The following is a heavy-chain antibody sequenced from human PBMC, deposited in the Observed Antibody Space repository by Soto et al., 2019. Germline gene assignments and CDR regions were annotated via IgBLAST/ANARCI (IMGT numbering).Heavy chain of an antibody. V-gene: IGHV3-15*01. J-gene: IGHJ4*02. Sequence: GGSLRLSCAASGFTFSNAWMTWVRQAPGKGLEWLGRIKSKTDGGTTYYAAPVKGRFTISRDDSKNEVCLQMNSLKTEDTAVYYCTTTGTIDYWGQGALVTVSS. CDR3: TTTGTIDY. D-gene: IGHD1-1*01. CDR1: GFTFSNAW. CDR2: IKSKTDGGTT.